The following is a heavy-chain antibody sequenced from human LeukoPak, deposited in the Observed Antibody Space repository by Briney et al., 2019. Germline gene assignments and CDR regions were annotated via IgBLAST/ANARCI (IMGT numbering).Heavy chain of an antibody. V-gene: IGHV3-7*01. D-gene: IGHD2-2*01. Sequence: PGGSLRLSCAASGFTFSSYSMSWVRQAPGKGLEWVANIKEDGSEKYYVDSVKGRFTISRDNAKNSLYLQMDSLRAEDTAVYYCAREGSSNSGRYQLLSYYYYYYYMDVWGKGTTVTVSS. CDR1: GFTFSSYS. J-gene: IGHJ6*03. CDR2: IKEDGSEK. CDR3: AREGSSNSGRYQLLSYYYYYYYMDV.